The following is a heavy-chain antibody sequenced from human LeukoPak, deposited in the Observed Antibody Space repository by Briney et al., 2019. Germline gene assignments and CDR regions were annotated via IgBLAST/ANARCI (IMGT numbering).Heavy chain of an antibody. V-gene: IGHV1-2*02. CDR3: ARRNWNYDLPGYYFDY. CDR1: VYTFNGYY. Sequence: ASVKVSLKASVYTFNGYYMHWVWQAPAPGLEWMGWRKPDRAGTNYAQRFQGRVTMTRDPSISTAYMELSRLKSDDTAVYYCARRNWNYDLPGYYFDYWGQGTLVTVSS. J-gene: IGHJ4*02. CDR2: RKPDRAGT. D-gene: IGHD1-7*01.